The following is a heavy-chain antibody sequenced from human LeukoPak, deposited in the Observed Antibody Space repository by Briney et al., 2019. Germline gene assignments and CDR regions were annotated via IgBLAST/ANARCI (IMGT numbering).Heavy chain of an antibody. Sequence: SQTLSLTCTVSGGSISSGGYYWSWIRQHPGKGLEWIGYIYYSGTTHFNPSLKSRVTMSLDTSKNQFSLKLSSVTAADTAIYYCAGYYGSASSYYFDTWGQGTLVTVSS. CDR2: IYYSGTT. CDR1: GGSISSGGYY. D-gene: IGHD3-10*01. V-gene: IGHV4-31*03. CDR3: AGYYGSASSYYFDT. J-gene: IGHJ4*02.